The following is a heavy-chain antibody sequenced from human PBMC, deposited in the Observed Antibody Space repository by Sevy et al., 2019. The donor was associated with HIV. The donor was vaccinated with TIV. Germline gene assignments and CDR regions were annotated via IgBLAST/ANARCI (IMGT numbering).Heavy chain of an antibody. J-gene: IGHJ1*01. D-gene: IGHD3-16*01. CDR1: GFTFSSYA. Sequence: GGSLRLSCAASGFTFSSYAMTWVRQAPGKGLEWDSGIGGSGVSTFYADSVRRRFTVSRDNLNKVLFLQMNNLRAEDTAVYFCATDWSYYDGTANDSFEKWGQGTLVTVSS. CDR2: IGGSGVST. V-gene: IGHV3-23*01. CDR3: ATDWSYYDGTANDSFEK.